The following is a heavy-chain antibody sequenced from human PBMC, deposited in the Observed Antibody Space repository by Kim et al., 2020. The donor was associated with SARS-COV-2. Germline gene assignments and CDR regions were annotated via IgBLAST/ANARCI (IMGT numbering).Heavy chain of an antibody. CDR2: ISSNGVNT. J-gene: IGHJ3*02. Sequence: GGSLRLSCAASGFILSNYVMNWVRQAPGKGLEWVSSISSNGVNTHYADSVKGRVTISRDNSKNALSLLMNSRRIEETAIYDCAKDRWALGDGSLDIWGQGTTVTVSS. D-gene: IGHD2-21*01. V-gene: IGHV3-23*01. CDR3: AKDRWALGDGSLDI. CDR1: GFILSNYV.